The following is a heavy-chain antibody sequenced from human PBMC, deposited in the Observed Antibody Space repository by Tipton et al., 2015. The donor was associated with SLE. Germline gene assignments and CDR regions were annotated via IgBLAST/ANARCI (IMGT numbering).Heavy chain of an antibody. Sequence: SLRLSCAASGFIFSDYWMTWVRQAPGKGLEWVAGVWYDGSNEYYVDSVKGRFTISRDNSKNTLYLQMNSLRAEDTAVYYCARDQEEQWLTRVGAFDSWGQGAMVTVSS. J-gene: IGHJ3*02. V-gene: IGHV3-33*08. CDR2: VWYDGSNE. D-gene: IGHD6-19*01. CDR3: ARDQEEQWLTRVGAFDS. CDR1: GFIFSDYW.